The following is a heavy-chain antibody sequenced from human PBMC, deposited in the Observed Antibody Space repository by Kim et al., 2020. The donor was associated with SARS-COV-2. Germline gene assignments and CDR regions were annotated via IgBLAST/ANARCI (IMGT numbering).Heavy chain of an antibody. CDR3: ARGHGGGIRYWFDP. CDR2: INHSGST. J-gene: IGHJ5*02. V-gene: IGHV4-34*01. D-gene: IGHD2-15*01. Sequence: SETLSLTCAVYGGSFSGYYWSWIRQPPGKGLEWIGEINHSGSTNYNPSLKSRVTISVDTSKNQFSLKLSSVTAADTAVYYCARGHGGGIRYWFDPWGQGTLVTVSS. CDR1: GGSFSGYY.